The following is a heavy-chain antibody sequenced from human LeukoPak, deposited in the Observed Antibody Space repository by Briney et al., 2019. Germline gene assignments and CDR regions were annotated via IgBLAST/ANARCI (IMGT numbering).Heavy chain of an antibody. CDR3: AREDYYYASGF. Sequence: GSLRLSCAASGFTFSDYYMSWIRQAPGKGLEWVSYISGSGSTIYYSDSVKGRFTLSRDNAKNSLYLQMNRLRVEDTAVYFCAREDYYYASGFWGQGTLVTVSS. CDR1: GFTFSDYY. V-gene: IGHV3-11*04. J-gene: IGHJ4*02. CDR2: ISGSGSTI. D-gene: IGHD3-10*01.